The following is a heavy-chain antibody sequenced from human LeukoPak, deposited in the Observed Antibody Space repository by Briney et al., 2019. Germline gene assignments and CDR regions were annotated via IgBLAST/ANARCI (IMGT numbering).Heavy chain of an antibody. CDR3: ARQQCGSGCHLGNYYYMDV. V-gene: IGHV5-51*01. Sequence: GESLKICCKGSGYSFTSYWIGWVRQMPGKGLEWMGIIYPGDSDTRYSPPFQGQVTISADKSISTAYLQWSSLKASDTAMYYCARQQCGSGCHLGNYYYMDVWGKGTTVTVSS. J-gene: IGHJ6*03. CDR2: IYPGDSDT. CDR1: GYSFTSYW. D-gene: IGHD6-19*01.